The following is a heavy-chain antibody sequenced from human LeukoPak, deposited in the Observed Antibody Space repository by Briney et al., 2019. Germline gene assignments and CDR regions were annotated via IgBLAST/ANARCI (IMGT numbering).Heavy chain of an antibody. V-gene: IGHV1-24*01. Sequence: GASVKVSCKVSGYTLTELSMHWVRQARVKGLEWMGGFDPEDGETIYAQKFQGRVTMTRDTSISTAYMELSRLRSDDTAVYYCASTGLLLWFGERKNWFDPWGEGTLVTVSS. CDR3: ASTGLLLWFGERKNWFDP. D-gene: IGHD3-10*01. CDR1: GYTLTELS. CDR2: FDPEDGET. J-gene: IGHJ5*02.